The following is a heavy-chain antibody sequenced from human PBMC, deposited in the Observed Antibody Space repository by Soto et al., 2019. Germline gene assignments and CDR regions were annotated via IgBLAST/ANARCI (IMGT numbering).Heavy chain of an antibody. J-gene: IGHJ5*02. V-gene: IGHV4-31*03. Sequence: QVQLQESGPGLVKPSHTLSLTCTVSGGSISSGGYYWNWIRQHPGKRLEWIGYIYSIGSTYYNPFLNSRVSLSLDTSKNQFSLRLSSVPAADPAIYYCATAVFPWGQGTLVTVSS. CDR2: IYSIGST. CDR1: GGSISSGGYY. CDR3: ATAVFP.